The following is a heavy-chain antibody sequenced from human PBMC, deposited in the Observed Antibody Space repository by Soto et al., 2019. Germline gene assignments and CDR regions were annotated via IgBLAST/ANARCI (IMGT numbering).Heavy chain of an antibody. CDR1: GGTFSSYV. J-gene: IGHJ4*02. D-gene: IGHD6-19*01. CDR3: XXXTPLWQWLEGD. Sequence: QVQLVQSGAEVKKPGSSVKVSCKVSGGTFSSYVISXXRQAPGQGLEWMGGITPIFGTAKYAQRFQGRVXXXXXXXXXXXXXXXXXXXXXXXAVYYXXXXTPLWQWLEGDWGQGTLVTVSS. CDR2: ITPIFGTA. V-gene: IGHV1-69*05.